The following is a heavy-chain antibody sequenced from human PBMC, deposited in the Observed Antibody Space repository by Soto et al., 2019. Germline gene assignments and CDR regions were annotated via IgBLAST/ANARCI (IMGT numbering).Heavy chain of an antibody. D-gene: IGHD3-9*01. CDR1: GFTFSNAW. V-gene: IGHV3-15*01. CDR3: TTSETYYDILTGYYPPDY. CDR2: IKSKTDGGTT. Sequence: PGGSLRLSCAASGFTFSNAWMSWVRQAPGKGLEWVGRIKSKTDGGTTDYAAPVKGRFTISRDDSKNTLYLQMNSLKTEDTAVYYCTTSETYYDILTGYYPPDYWGQGTLVTVSS. J-gene: IGHJ4*02.